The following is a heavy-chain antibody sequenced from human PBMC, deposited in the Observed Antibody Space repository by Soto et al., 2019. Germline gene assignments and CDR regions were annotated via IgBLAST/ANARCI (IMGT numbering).Heavy chain of an antibody. J-gene: IGHJ4*02. CDR2: VSGSGGST. V-gene: IGHV3-23*01. CDR3: AKDHAFGGVIGIFDY. CDR1: GFTFSSYA. D-gene: IGHD3-16*02. Sequence: EVQLLESGGGLVQPGGSLRLSCAASGFTFSSYAMSWVRQAPGKGLEWVSAVSGSGGSTYYADSVKGRFTTSRDNANNTRSLQMNSLSAEDTAVYYCAKDHAFGGVIGIFDYWGQGTLVTVSS.